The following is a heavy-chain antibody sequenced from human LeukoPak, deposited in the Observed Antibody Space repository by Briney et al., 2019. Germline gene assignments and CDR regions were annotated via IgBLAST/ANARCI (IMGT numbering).Heavy chain of an antibody. V-gene: IGHV3-74*01. J-gene: IGHJ4*02. CDR3: ARGGVNPVDH. D-gene: IGHD1-14*01. Sequence: GGSLRLSCAASGFPFNSFWMHWVRQAPGKGLVWVSDMNEYSTTIRYADSVKGRFTISRDNAKSILYLQMNNLRAEDTAMYFCARGGVNPVDHWGQGTRVTVSS. CDR1: GFPFNSFW. CDR2: MNEYSTTI.